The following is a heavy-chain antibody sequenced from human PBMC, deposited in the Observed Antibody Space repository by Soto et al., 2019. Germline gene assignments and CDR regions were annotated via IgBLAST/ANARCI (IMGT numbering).Heavy chain of an antibody. CDR1: GFTFSRYG. J-gene: IGHJ4*02. V-gene: IGHV3-30*18. D-gene: IGHD3-22*01. CDR3: AKEGYYDGGGYYPYFDY. CDR2: ISYDGSNE. Sequence: GGSLRLSCAASGFTFSRYGMHWVRQAPGKGLEWVTYISYDGSNEYYGDSVKGRFTVSRDNSKNTLFLQINNLRADDTAVFYCAKEGYYDGGGYYPYFDYWGQGTLVTVSS.